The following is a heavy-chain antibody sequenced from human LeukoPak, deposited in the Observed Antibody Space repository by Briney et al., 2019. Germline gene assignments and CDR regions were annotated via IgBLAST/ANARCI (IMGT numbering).Heavy chain of an antibody. CDR1: GLTFSNAW. CDR3: ASYSSGWSNDAFDI. J-gene: IGHJ3*02. Sequence: PGGSLRLSCAASGLTFSNAWMNWVRQAPGKGLEWVSSISSSSSYIYYADSVKGRFTISRDNAKNSLYLQMNSLRAEDTAVYYCASYSSGWSNDAFDIWGQGTMVTVSS. V-gene: IGHV3-21*01. D-gene: IGHD6-19*01. CDR2: ISSSSSYI.